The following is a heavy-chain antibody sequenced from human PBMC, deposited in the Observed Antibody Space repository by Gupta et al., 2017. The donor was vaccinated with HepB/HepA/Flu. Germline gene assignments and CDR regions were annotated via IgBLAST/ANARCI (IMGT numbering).Heavy chain of an antibody. D-gene: IGHD1-26*01. V-gene: IGHV3-48*03. CDR1: GFTFNNHE. J-gene: IGHJ6*02. CDR2: INKRGDKT. CDR3: ARDCAVIVGGVSHFYAWDV. Sequence: EVRLVESGGGLVQPGGSLTVSCEVSGFTFNNHEMNWVRQAPGKGLEWVSYINKRGDKTYYADSVQGRFTISRDNAKNSLLLQMNRLRAEDSATYYCARDCAVIVGGVSHFYAWDVWGQGTKGTVSS.